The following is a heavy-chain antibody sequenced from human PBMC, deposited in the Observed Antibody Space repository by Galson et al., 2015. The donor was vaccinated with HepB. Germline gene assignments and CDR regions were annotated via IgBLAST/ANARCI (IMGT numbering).Heavy chain of an antibody. CDR3: AREEDYGDYYYYYGMDV. J-gene: IGHJ6*02. CDR1: GDSVSSNSAA. V-gene: IGHV6-1*01. D-gene: IGHD4-17*01. Sequence: CAISGDSVSSNSAAWNWIRQSPSRGLEWLGRTYYRSKWYNDYAVSVKSRITINPDTSKNQFSLQLNSVTPEDTAVYYCAREEDYGDYYYYYGMDVWGQGTTVTVSS. CDR2: TYYRSKWYN.